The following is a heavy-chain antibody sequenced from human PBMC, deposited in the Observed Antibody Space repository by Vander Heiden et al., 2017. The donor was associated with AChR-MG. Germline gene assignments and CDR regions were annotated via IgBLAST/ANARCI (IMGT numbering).Heavy chain of an antibody. D-gene: IGHD3-22*01. V-gene: IGHV1-69*04. CDR1: GGTSSSYA. CDR2: IIPILGIS. J-gene: IGHJ4*02. Sequence: QVQLVQSGAEVKTPGSSVTVSCKASGGTSSSYAISWVRQAHGQGLEWRGRIIPILGISNYAQKFQGRVTITADKSTSTAYMELSSLRSEDTAVYYCARDRGYYDSSGYGFDYWGQGTLVTVSS. CDR3: ARDRGYYDSSGYGFDY.